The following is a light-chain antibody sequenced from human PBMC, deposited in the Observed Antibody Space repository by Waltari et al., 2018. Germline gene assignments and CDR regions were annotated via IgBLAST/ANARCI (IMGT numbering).Light chain of an antibody. Sequence: DIQMTQSPSSLSASVGDNVTITCRASPTIDKYLNWYQQKPGKAPRHLIHTTSSLQGGVPCRFSGSGSWSEFALTIASLQPEDSATYYCQQSFSMPPTFGGGTKVEI. J-gene: IGKJ4*01. V-gene: IGKV1-39*01. CDR2: TTS. CDR1: PTIDKY. CDR3: QQSFSMPPT.